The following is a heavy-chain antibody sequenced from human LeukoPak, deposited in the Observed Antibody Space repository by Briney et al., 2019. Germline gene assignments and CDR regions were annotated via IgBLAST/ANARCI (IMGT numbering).Heavy chain of an antibody. CDR2: IYHSGST. J-gene: IGHJ4*02. V-gene: IGHV4-38-2*01. CDR3: ASASGASSSSYFDY. Sequence: KPSETLSLTCAVSGYSISSGYCWGWIRQPPGKGLEWIGSIYHSGSTYYNPSLKSRVTISVDTSKNQFSLKLSSVTAADTAVYYCASASGASSSSYFDYWGQGTLVTVSS. CDR1: GYSISSGYC. D-gene: IGHD3-10*01.